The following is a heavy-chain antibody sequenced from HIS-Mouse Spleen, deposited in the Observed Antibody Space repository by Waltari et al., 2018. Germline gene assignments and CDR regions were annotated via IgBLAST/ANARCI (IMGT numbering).Heavy chain of an antibody. Sequence: QVQLVQSGAEVKKPGASVKVSCKASGYTFTSYGISWVRQAPGQGLEGMGWISAYNGNTNYAQKLQGRVTMTTDTSTSTAYMELRSLRSDDTAVYYCARVASLERFYYYYGMDVWGQGTTVTVSS. CDR2: ISAYNGNT. CDR1: GYTFTSYG. J-gene: IGHJ6*02. CDR3: ARVASLERFYYYYGMDV. D-gene: IGHD1-1*01. V-gene: IGHV1-18*01.